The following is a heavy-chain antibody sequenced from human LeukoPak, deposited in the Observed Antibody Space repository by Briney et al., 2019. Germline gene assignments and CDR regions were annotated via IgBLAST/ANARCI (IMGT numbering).Heavy chain of an antibody. J-gene: IGHJ4*02. V-gene: IGHV1-8*01. CDR2: MNPNSGNT. Sequence: GASVKVSCKASGYTFTSYDINWVRQATGQGLEWMGWMNPNSGNTGYAQRFQDRVTVTRDTSTSTVHMELSGLRSEDTAVYYCARDQEGFDYWGQGTQVTVSS. CDR3: ARDQEGFDY. CDR1: GYTFTSYD.